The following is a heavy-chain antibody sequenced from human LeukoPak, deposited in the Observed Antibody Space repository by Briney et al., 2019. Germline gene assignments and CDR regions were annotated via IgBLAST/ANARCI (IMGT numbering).Heavy chain of an antibody. V-gene: IGHV3-53*01. CDR3: ARGLFVDY. D-gene: IGHD3-10*02. CDR2: IYSTGTT. Sequence: GGSLRLSCAASGFTVSTTYMSWVRQAPGKGLEWVSIIYSTGTTYYADSVKGRFTISRDDSKNTLYLQMNNLRADDTAVYYCARGLFVDYRGQGTLVTVSS. CDR1: GFTVSTTY. J-gene: IGHJ4*02.